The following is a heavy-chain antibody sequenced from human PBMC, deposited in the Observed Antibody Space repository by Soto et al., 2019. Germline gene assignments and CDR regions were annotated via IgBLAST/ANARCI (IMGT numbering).Heavy chain of an antibody. V-gene: IGHV4-59*08. Sequence: SETLSLTCTVSGGSISSYYWSWIRQPPGKGLEWIGYIYYSGSTNYNPSLKSRVTISVDTSKKQFSLKLSSVTAADTAVYYCARHSVYDFWSGYYMDYYYYYMDVWGKGTTVTVSS. CDR1: GGSISSYY. CDR3: ARHSVYDFWSGYYMDYYYYYMDV. CDR2: IYYSGST. J-gene: IGHJ6*03. D-gene: IGHD3-3*01.